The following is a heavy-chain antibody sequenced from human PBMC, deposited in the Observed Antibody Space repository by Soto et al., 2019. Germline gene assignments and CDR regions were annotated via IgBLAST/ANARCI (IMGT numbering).Heavy chain of an antibody. CDR3: ARASASGYL. CDR1: GGSISSYY. V-gene: IGHV4-59*01. Sequence: QVQLQESGPGLVKPSETLSLTCTVSGGSISSYYWSWIRQPPGKGLEWIGYIYDSGSTNYNPSLKSRVTISVDTSKNQFSLKLSSVTAADTAVYYCARASASGYLWGQGTLVTVSS. D-gene: IGHD3-3*01. J-gene: IGHJ5*02. CDR2: IYDSGST.